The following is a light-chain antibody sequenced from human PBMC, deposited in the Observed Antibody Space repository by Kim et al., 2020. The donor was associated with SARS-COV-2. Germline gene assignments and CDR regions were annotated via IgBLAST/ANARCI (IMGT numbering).Light chain of an antibody. J-gene: IGLJ2*01. CDR2: LNSDGSH. CDR3: QTWGTGIVI. CDR1: SGHSSYA. V-gene: IGLV4-69*01. Sequence: AGKLTCTLSSGHSSYAIAWHQQQPEKGPRYLMKLNSDGSHSKGDGIPDRFSGSSSGTERYLTISSLQSEDEADYYCQTWGTGIVIFGGGTKLTVL.